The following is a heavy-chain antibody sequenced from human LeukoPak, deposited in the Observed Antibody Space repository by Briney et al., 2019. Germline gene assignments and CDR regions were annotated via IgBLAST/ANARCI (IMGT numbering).Heavy chain of an antibody. CDR1: GFTFSSYE. CDR3: ARIQRTTAYGRFYNWFDP. CDR2: ISSSSSTI. J-gene: IGHJ5*02. Sequence: PGGSLRLSCAASGFTFSSYEMNWVRQAPGKGLEWVSYISSSSSTIYYADSVKGRFTISRDNAKNSLYLQMNSLRAEDTAVYYCARIQRTTAYGRFYNWFDPWGQGTLVTVSS. V-gene: IGHV3-48*01. D-gene: IGHD1/OR15-1a*01.